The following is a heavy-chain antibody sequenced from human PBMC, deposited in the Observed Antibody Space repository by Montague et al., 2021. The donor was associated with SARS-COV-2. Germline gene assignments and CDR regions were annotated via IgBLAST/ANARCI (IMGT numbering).Heavy chain of an antibody. CDR1: GGSFSGYY. D-gene: IGHD3-10*01. CDR2: INHSGST. V-gene: IGHV4-34*01. J-gene: IGHJ6*02. Sequence: SETLSLTCAVYGGSFSGYYWSWIRQPPGKGLEWIGEINHSGSTNYNPSLKSRVTISVDTSKNQMSLKLTSVTAADTAVYYCARGCLSYFGAGSHCYGMDVWGQGTAVTVSS. CDR3: ARGCLSYFGAGSHCYGMDV.